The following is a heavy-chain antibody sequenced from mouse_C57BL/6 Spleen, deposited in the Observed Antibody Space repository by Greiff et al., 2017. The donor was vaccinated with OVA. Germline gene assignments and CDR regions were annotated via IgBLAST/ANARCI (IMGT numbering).Heavy chain of an antibody. Sequence: EVKLQESGGDLVKPGGSLKLSCAASGFTFSSYGMSWVRQTPDKRLEWVATISSGGSYTYYPDSVKGRFTISRDNAKNTLYLQMSSLKSEDTAMYYCARPLRGSSVWYFEVWGTGTPVTVSS. V-gene: IGHV5-6*01. J-gene: IGHJ1*03. CDR3: ARPLRGSSVWYFEV. CDR1: GFTFSSYG. CDR2: ISSGGSYT. D-gene: IGHD1-1*01.